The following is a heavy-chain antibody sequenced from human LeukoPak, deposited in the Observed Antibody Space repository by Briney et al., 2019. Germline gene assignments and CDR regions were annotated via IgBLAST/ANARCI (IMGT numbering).Heavy chain of an antibody. J-gene: IGHJ4*02. Sequence: GGSLRLSCAASGFTFSNAWTTWVRQAPGKGLEWVGRIKSKTAGGTTDYAAPVKGRFTISRDDSRNTLYLEMSSLKTEDTAVYYCTTRESMVGNSIHVRWADWGQGALVTVSS. CDR1: GFTFSNAW. CDR2: IKSKTAGGTT. D-gene: IGHD1-26*01. CDR3: TTRESMVGNSIHVRWAD. V-gene: IGHV3-15*01.